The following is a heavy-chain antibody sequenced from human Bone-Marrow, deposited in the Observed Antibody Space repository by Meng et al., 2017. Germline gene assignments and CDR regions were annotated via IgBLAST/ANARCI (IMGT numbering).Heavy chain of an antibody. V-gene: IGHV3-30*01. Sequence: QGRLVGVWGGVVPPGRSLRLSCAASGFTFSSYAMHWVRQAPGKGLEWVAVISYDGSNKYYADSVKGRFTISRDNSKNTLYLQMNSLRAEDTAVYYCARDSDLFDYWGQGTLVTVSS. CDR2: ISYDGSNK. CDR1: GFTFSSYA. J-gene: IGHJ4*02. CDR3: ARDSDLFDY.